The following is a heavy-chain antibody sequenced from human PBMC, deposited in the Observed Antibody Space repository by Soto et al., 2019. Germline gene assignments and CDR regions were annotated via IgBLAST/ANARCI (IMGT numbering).Heavy chain of an antibody. V-gene: IGHV1-8*01. J-gene: IGHJ5*02. CDR1: GYTFTMYG. Sequence: GASVKVSCTASGYTFTMYGLSWVRQAPGQGPEWMGWMNPNSGSTGYAQKFQGRVTMTRNTSISTAYMELSSLRSEDTAVYYCAREGFCSSTSCYAGNNWFDPWGQGTLVTVSS. CDR2: MNPNSGST. CDR3: AREGFCSSTSCYAGNNWFDP. D-gene: IGHD2-2*01.